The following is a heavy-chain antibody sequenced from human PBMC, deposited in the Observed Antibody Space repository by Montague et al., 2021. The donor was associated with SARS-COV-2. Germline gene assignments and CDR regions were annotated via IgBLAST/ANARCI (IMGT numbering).Heavy chain of an antibody. D-gene: IGHD3-10*01. CDR2: S. J-gene: IGHJ4*02. V-gene: IGHV4-39*01. CDR3: ARREDYYGSGSYPN. Sequence: SNNNPSLKSRVTISVDTSKNQFSLKLSSVTAADTAVYYCARREDYYGSGSYPNWGQGTLVNVSS.